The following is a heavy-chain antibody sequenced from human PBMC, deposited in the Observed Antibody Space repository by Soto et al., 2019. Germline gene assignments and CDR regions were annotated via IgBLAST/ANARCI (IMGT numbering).Heavy chain of an antibody. V-gene: IGHV3-23*01. CDR3: AKSPVTRTLRYFDWSKYYFDY. CDR1: GFTFSSYA. CDR2: ISGSGGST. J-gene: IGHJ4*02. Sequence: GGSLRLSCAASGFTFSSYAMSWVRQAPGKGLEWVSAISGSGGSTYYADSVKGRFTISRDNSKNTLYLQMNSLRAEDTAVYYCAKSPVTRTLRYFDWSKYYFDYWGQGTLVTVSS. D-gene: IGHD3-9*01.